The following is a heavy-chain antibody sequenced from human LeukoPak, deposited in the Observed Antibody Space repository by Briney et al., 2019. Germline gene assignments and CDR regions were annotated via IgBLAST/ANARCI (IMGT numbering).Heavy chain of an antibody. D-gene: IGHD6-6*01. Sequence: SETLSLTCTVSGGSISSSGSYWGWIRQPPGKGLEWIGSIYYSGNTYNPSLKSRVTISVDSSKNQFSLNLTSVNAADTAVYYCARVMAARREDLNWFDPWGQGTLVTVSS. CDR3: ARVMAARREDLNWFDP. V-gene: IGHV4-39*07. J-gene: IGHJ5*02. CDR1: GGSISSSGSY. CDR2: IYYSGNT.